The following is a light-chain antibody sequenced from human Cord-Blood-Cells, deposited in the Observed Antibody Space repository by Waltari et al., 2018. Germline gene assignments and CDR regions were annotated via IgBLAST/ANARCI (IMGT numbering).Light chain of an antibody. CDR2: EVS. CDR3: CSYAGSYTLV. V-gene: IGLV2-11*01. CDR1: SSDVGGYTY. Sequence: QSALTQPRSVSGSPGQSVTLSCTGTSSDVGGYTYVSWYQQHPRKAPKLMIYEVSKRPAGVPDRFAGSKSGNPPSLTILGLQAEDEADYYCCSYAGSYTLVFGGGTKLTVL. J-gene: IGLJ2*01.